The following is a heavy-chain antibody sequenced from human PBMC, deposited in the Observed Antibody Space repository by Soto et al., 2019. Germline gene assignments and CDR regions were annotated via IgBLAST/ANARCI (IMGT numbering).Heavy chain of an antibody. J-gene: IGHJ5*01. Sequence: GGSLRLSCTVSGFAFNNYGINWVRQAPGKGLEWVSYISSSGLTTYYADFAEGRFTISRDNAKDSLYLHLNSLRVGDTAVYYCARYGTRGDWWGLGTQVTVSS. V-gene: IGHV3-48*03. D-gene: IGHD3-10*01. CDR2: ISSSGLTT. CDR1: GFAFNNYG. CDR3: ARYGTRGDW.